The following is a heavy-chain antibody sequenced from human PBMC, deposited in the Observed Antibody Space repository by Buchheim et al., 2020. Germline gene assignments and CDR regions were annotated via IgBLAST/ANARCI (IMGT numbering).Heavy chain of an antibody. Sequence: QVQLQESGPGLVKPSQTLSLTCTVSGDSISSGGYYWSWIRPHPGKGLEWIGYIYYSGSTYYNPSLKSRLTISVDMSKNQFSLKLSSVTAADTAVYYCARYCSSSSRGYYYGMDVWGQGTT. D-gene: IGHD2-2*01. V-gene: IGHV4-31*03. CDR2: IYYSGST. J-gene: IGHJ6*02. CDR1: GDSISSGGYY. CDR3: ARYCSSSSRGYYYGMDV.